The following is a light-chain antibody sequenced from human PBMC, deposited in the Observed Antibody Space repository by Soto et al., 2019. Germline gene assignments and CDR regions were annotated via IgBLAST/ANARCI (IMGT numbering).Light chain of an antibody. V-gene: IGLV1-44*01. CDR1: DSNIGRHS. CDR2: SNN. Sequence: QSVLTQPPSASGTPGQRVTISCSGSDSNIGRHSVNWYQQLPGTAPKVLIYSNNQRPSGVPGRFSGSKSGTSASLAISGLQSEDGAEYYCSAWDGSLNGYVFGTGTKVTV. J-gene: IGLJ1*01. CDR3: SAWDGSLNGYV.